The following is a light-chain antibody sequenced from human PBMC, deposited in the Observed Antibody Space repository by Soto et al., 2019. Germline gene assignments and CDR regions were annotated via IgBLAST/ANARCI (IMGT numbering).Light chain of an antibody. V-gene: IGLV4-69*01. CDR3: QTWGTGIWV. J-gene: IGLJ3*02. Sequence: QPVLTQSPSASASLGASVKLTCTLSSGHSSYAIAWHQQQPEKGPRYLMKLNSDGSHSKGDGIPDRFSGSSSGAERYLTISSRQSEDEADYYCQTWGTGIWVFGGGTKLTAL. CDR1: SGHSSYA. CDR2: LNSDGSH.